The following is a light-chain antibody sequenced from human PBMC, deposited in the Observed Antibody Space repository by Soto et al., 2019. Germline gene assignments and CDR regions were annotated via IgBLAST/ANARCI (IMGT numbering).Light chain of an antibody. CDR2: EVS. J-gene: IGLJ1*01. Sequence: QSVLTQPASVSGSPGQSITISCTGTNSDVGGYNYVSWYQQHPGKAPELMIYEVSHRPSGVSNRFSGSKSDNTASLTISGLQAEDEADSYCSSYTSISTLYVFGTGTKVTVL. CDR1: NSDVGGYNY. V-gene: IGLV2-14*01. CDR3: SSYTSISTLYV.